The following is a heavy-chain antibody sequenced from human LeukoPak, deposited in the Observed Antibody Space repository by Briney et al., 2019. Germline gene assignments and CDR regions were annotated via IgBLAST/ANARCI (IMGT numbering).Heavy chain of an antibody. J-gene: IGHJ4*02. CDR3: ARGASFVFD. CDR2: ISSSGSTI. D-gene: IGHD3-3*01. V-gene: IGHV3-48*03. CDR1: GFTFSSYE. Sequence: AGSLRLSCAASGFTFSSYEMNWVRQAPGKGLEWVSYISSSGSTIYYADSVKGRFTISRDNAKNSLYLQMNSLRAEDTAVYYCARGASFVFDWGQGTLVTVSS.